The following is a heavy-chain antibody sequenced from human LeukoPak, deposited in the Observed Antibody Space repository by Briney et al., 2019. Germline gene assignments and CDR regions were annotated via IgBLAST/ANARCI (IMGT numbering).Heavy chain of an antibody. J-gene: IGHJ6*02. CDR3: ASPRIAAAGIYGMDV. CDR2: ISAYNGNT. D-gene: IGHD6-13*01. Sequence: ASVKVSCKASGYTFTSYGISWVRQAHGQGLEWMGWISAYNGNTNYAQKLQGRVTMTTDTSTSTAYMELRSLRSDDTAVYYCASPRIAAAGIYGMDVWGQGTTVTVSS. CDR1: GYTFTSYG. V-gene: IGHV1-18*01.